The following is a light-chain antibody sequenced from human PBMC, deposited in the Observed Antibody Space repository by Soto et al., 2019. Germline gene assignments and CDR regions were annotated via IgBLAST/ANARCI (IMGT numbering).Light chain of an antibody. CDR3: SSSTSTSTGKV. V-gene: IGLV2-14*01. CDR1: SSDVGGYNY. J-gene: IGLJ2*01. CDR2: DVS. Sequence: QAVVTQPASVSGSPGQSITISCTGTSSDVGGYNYVSWYQQHPGKAPKLMIYDVSYRPSGVSNRFSGSKSGNTASLIISGLQAEDEADYYCSSSTSTSTGKVFGGGTKLTVL.